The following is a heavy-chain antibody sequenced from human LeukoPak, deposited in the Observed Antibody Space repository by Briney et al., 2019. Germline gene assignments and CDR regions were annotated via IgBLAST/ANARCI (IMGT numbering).Heavy chain of an antibody. CDR3: AKVPLLLWFGELLFDY. CDR2: ISGSGGST. Sequence: GGSLRLSCAASGFTFSSYAMSWVRQAPGKGLEWVSAISGSGGSTYYADSVKGRFTISRDSSKNTLYLQMNSLRAEDTAVYYCAKVPLLLWFGELLFDYWGQGTLVTVSS. CDR1: GFTFSSYA. J-gene: IGHJ4*02. V-gene: IGHV3-23*01. D-gene: IGHD3-10*01.